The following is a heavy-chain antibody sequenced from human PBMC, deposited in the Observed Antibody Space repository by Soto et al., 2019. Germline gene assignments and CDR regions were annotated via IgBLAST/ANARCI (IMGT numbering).Heavy chain of an antibody. J-gene: IGHJ5*02. CDR3: ARVVTMIRGVTPPAFDP. V-gene: IGHV5-51*01. D-gene: IGHD3-10*01. Sequence: GESLKISCKGSGFSFTANWIGWVRRLPGKGLEWMGMIYPGDSDTRYSPSLQGQVTISADKSISTTYLQWSSLKASDSAMYYCARVVTMIRGVTPPAFDPWGQGTLVSVS. CDR1: GFSFTANW. CDR2: IYPGDSDT.